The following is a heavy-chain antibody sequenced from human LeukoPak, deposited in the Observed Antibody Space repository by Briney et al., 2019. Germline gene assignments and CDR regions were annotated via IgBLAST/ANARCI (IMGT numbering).Heavy chain of an antibody. CDR2: ISGSGGST. J-gene: IGHJ4*02. CDR1: GFTFSSYA. CDR3: ARDKFLYYYDSSGGCDY. V-gene: IGHV3-23*01. D-gene: IGHD3-22*01. Sequence: PRGSLRLSCAASGFTFSSYAMSWVRQAPGKGLEWVSAISGSGGSTYYADSVKGRFTISRDNSKNTRYLQMNSLRAEDTAVYYFARDKFLYYYDSSGGCDYWGQGTRVTVSS.